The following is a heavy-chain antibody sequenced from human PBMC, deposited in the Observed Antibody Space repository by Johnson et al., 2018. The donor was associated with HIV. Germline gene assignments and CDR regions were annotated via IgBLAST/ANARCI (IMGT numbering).Heavy chain of an antibody. Sequence: QVQLVESGGGVVQPGGSLRLSCAASGFIFSSYSMHWVRQAPGRGLEWVAVISCDGNSKYYADSVRGRFTISRDNSKNALFLQMNSLRAEDTSLYYCARALRDAFDIWGQGTMVSVSS. CDR3: ARALRDAFDI. D-gene: IGHD4-17*01. V-gene: IGHV3-30*04. CDR2: ISCDGNSK. CDR1: GFIFSSYS. J-gene: IGHJ3*02.